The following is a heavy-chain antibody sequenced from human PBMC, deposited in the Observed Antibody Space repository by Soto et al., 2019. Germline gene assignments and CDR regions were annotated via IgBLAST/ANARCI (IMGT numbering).Heavy chain of an antibody. Sequence: QVQLVESGGGVVQPGRSLRLSCAASGFTFSSYGMHWVRQAPGKGLEWVAVIWYDGSNKYYADSVKGRFTISRDNSKNTLYLQMNSLRAEDTAVYYCARNSPSSGWYYFDYWGQGTLVTVSS. J-gene: IGHJ4*02. CDR1: GFTFSSYG. CDR3: ARNSPSSGWYYFDY. V-gene: IGHV3-33*01. CDR2: IWYDGSNK. D-gene: IGHD6-19*01.